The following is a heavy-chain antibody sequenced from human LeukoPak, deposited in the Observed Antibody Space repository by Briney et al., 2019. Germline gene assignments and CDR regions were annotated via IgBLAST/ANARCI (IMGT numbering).Heavy chain of an antibody. Sequence: ASVKVSCKTSGYTFTGYYMHWVRQAPGQGLEWMGWINPNSGGTNYAQKFQGRVTMTRDTSISTAHMELSRLRSDDTAMYYCARVELRDDNWFDPWGQGTLVTVSS. CDR1: GYTFTGYY. CDR2: INPNSGGT. J-gene: IGHJ5*02. V-gene: IGHV1-2*02. CDR3: ARVELRDDNWFDP. D-gene: IGHD1-26*01.